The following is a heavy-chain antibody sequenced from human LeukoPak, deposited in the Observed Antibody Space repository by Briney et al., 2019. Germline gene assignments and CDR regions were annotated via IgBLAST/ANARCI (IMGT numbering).Heavy chain of an antibody. Sequence: PSETLSLTCTVSGYSISSGYYWGWIRQPPGKGLEWIGSIYHSGSTYYNPSLKSRVTISVDTSKNQFSLKLSSVTAADTAVYYCARDRDGGSRGNWFDPWGQGTLVTVSS. D-gene: IGHD2-15*01. CDR3: ARDRDGGSRGNWFDP. V-gene: IGHV4-38-2*02. CDR1: GYSISSGYY. J-gene: IGHJ5*02. CDR2: IYHSGST.